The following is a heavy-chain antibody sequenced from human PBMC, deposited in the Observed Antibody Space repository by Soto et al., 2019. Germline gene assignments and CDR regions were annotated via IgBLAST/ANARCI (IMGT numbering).Heavy chain of an antibody. CDR2: SNSNGDKT. CDR1: GFTFDDYG. J-gene: IGHJ5*02. Sequence: EVQLVESGGGVVWPGGSLRLSCAASGFTFDDYGMSWVRQVPGKGLEWGSGSNSNGDKTGYADSVKGRFTISRDNAKNSLYLQMNSLRVEDTALYHCAREYGSGSSPPWFDPWGQGTLVTVSS. CDR3: AREYGSGSSPPWFDP. V-gene: IGHV3-20*01. D-gene: IGHD3-10*01.